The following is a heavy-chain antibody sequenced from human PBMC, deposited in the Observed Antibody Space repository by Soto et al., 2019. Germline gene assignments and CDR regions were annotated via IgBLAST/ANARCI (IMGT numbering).Heavy chain of an antibody. CDR1: GFTFSSYA. CDR2: ISYDGSNK. Sequence: PGGSLRLSCAASGFTFSSYAMHWVRQAPGKGLEWVAVISYDGSNKYYADSVKGRFTISRDNSKNTLYLQMNSLRAEDTAVYYCARSCGGDCYSYYFDYWGQGTLVTVSS. D-gene: IGHD2-21*02. J-gene: IGHJ4*02. CDR3: ARSCGGDCYSYYFDY. V-gene: IGHV3-30-3*01.